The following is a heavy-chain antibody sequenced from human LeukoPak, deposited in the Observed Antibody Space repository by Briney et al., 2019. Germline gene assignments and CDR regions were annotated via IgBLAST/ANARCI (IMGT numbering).Heavy chain of an antibody. V-gene: IGHV3-23*01. D-gene: IGHD6-13*01. CDR2: ISGSGGST. CDR1: GFTFSSYA. Sequence: PGGSLRLSCAASGFTFSSYAMRWVRQAPGKGQEWVSAISGSGGSTYYADSVTGRFTISRDNCKNTLYLQMNSLRTEDTAVYYCAKASRIAAAGTSMDVWGKGTTVTVSS. CDR3: AKASRIAAAGTSMDV. J-gene: IGHJ6*04.